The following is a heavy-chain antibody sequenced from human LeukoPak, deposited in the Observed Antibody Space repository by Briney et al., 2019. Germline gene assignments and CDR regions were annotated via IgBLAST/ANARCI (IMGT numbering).Heavy chain of an antibody. CDR1: GSTFTSYD. V-gene: IGHV1-8*03. J-gene: IGHJ5*02. D-gene: IGHD3-3*01. CDR2: MNPNSGNT. Sequence: ASVKVSCTAAGSTFTSYDIYWVRQAPGQGLEWMGWMNPNSGNTGYAQKFQGRVTSTRNTSISTAYMELSSLRSEDTAVYYCARLHRPDYDFWSGYPFDPWGQGTLVTVSS. CDR3: ARLHRPDYDFWSGYPFDP.